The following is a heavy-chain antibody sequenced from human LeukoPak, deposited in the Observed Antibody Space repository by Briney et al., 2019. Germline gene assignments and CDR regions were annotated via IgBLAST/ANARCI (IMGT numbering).Heavy chain of an antibody. V-gene: IGHV4-30-4*08. CDR3: ARGWYSSSWYVDQFDY. CDR1: GGSISSGDYY. Sequence: SETLSLTCTVSGGSISSGDYYWSWIRQPPGKGLEWIGYIYYSGSTYYNPSLKSRVTISVDTSKNLFSLKLSSVTAADTAVYYCARGWYSSSWYVDQFDYWGQGTLVTVSS. CDR2: IYYSGST. D-gene: IGHD6-13*01. J-gene: IGHJ4*02.